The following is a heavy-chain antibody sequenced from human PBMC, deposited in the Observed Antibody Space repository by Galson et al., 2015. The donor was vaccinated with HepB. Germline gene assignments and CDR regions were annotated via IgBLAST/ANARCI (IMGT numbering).Heavy chain of an antibody. CDR3: ATRWRSVPPLRYFDL. J-gene: IGHJ2*01. CDR2: ISGSGGST. Sequence: SLRLSCAASGFTFSSYAMSWVRQAPGKGLEWVSAISGSGGSTYYADSVKGRFTISRDNSKNTLYLQMNSLRAEDTAVYYCATRWRSVPPLRYFDLWGRGTLVTVSS. CDR1: GFTFSSYA. D-gene: IGHD3-10*01. V-gene: IGHV3-23*01.